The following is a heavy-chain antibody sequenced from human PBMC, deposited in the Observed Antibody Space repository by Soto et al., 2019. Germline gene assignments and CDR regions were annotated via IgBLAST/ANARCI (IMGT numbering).Heavy chain of an antibody. V-gene: IGHV4-30-4*01. CDR1: ADCLRNGEQD. CDR3: ARVDILTLYGCMDV. CDR2: IYYSGLT. J-gene: IGHJ6*01. Sequence: PSETLHFPCTLCADCLRNGEQDWSWIRQPPGKGLEWIGYIYYSGLTYYNPSLKSRVTLSVDTSKNQFSLELTSVTAADTAVYFCARVDILTLYGCMDVWGQGPTVTV. D-gene: IGHD3-9*01.